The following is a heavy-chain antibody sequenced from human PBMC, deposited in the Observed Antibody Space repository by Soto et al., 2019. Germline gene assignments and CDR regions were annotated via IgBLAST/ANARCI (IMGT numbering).Heavy chain of an antibody. D-gene: IGHD3-3*01. V-gene: IGHV4-39*01. CDR1: SSSISSSSYY. Sequence: SDTLSLTCTVYSSSISSSSYYWGWIRQPPGEGLGWIWSIYYSGSTYYNPSLKSRVTISVDTSKNQFSLKLSSVTAADTAVYYCARQFDFWSGYLMAGDYYYGMDVWGQGTTVS. CDR2: IYYSGST. CDR3: ARQFDFWSGYLMAGDYYYGMDV. J-gene: IGHJ6*02.